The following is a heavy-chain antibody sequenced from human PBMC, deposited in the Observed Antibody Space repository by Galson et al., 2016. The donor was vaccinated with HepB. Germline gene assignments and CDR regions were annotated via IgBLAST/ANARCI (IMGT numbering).Heavy chain of an antibody. CDR2: NYSDDFDS. CDR1: GYNFTTSW. D-gene: IGHD6-19*01. Sequence: QSGAEAKKHGESLRISCKASGYNFTTSWNGWVRRVAGYGQEWVAINYSDDFDSRYRPTFQGQVRISADKNLNTAYLQWSSLRDSDTAIYYCVRIGSGWYESCFDPWGQGTLVTVAS. CDR3: VRIGSGWYESCFDP. J-gene: IGHJ5*02. V-gene: IGHV5-51*01.